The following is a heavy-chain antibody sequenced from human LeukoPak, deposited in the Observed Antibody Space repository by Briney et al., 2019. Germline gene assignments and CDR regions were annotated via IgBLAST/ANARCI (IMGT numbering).Heavy chain of an antibody. CDR1: GVSISGYY. CDR2: IYYTGST. Sequence: MPAETLSLTCTVSGVSISGYYWTWIRQPPGEALGYVGCIYYTGSTNYNPSLNSRVTISVDTSKNQFALKLSSVTAADTAVYYCARVVGGVGLDYWGQGTLVTVSS. D-gene: IGHD3-16*01. J-gene: IGHJ4*02. CDR3: ARVVGGVGLDY. V-gene: IGHV4-59*01.